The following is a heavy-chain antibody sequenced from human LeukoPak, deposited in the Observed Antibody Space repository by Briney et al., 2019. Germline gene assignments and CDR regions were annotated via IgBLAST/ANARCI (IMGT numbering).Heavy chain of an antibody. V-gene: IGHV4-39*07. CDR2: IYYSGNT. CDR1: GVSISSSNSY. D-gene: IGHD2-21*02. Sequence: PSETLSLTCTVSGVSISSSNSYWGWIRQPPGKGLEWIGSIYYSGNTYYNASLKSQVSISIDTSKSQFSLKLSSVTAADTAVYYCARDSDCGGDCLLFWFDPWGQGTLVTVSS. CDR3: ARDSDCGGDCLLFWFDP. J-gene: IGHJ5*02.